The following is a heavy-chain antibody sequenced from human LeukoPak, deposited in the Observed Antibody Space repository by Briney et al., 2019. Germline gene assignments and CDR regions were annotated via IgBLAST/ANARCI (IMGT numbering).Heavy chain of an antibody. CDR3: ARLTAIWTGDY. Sequence: PSETLSLTCTVSGGSISSSSYYWGWIRQPPGKGLEWIGSIYYSGSTYYNPSLKSRVTISVDTSKNQFSLKLSSVTAADMAVYYCARLTAIWTGDYWGQGTLVTVSS. J-gene: IGHJ4*02. D-gene: IGHD5-18*01. CDR1: GGSISSSSYY. V-gene: IGHV4-39*01. CDR2: IYYSGST.